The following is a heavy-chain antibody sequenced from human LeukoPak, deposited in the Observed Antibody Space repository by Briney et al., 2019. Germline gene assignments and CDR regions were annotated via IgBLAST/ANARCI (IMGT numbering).Heavy chain of an antibody. CDR2: IIPIFGTA. Sequence: ASVRVSCKASGGTFSSYAISWVRQAPGQGLEWMGGIIPIFGTANYAQTFKGRDTITADESTSTAYLELSSLRSEDTAVYYCARDPAAYCSSTSCPNNWFDPWGQGTLVTVSS. CDR3: ARDPAAYCSSTSCPNNWFDP. V-gene: IGHV1-69*01. D-gene: IGHD2-2*01. J-gene: IGHJ5*02. CDR1: GGTFSSYA.